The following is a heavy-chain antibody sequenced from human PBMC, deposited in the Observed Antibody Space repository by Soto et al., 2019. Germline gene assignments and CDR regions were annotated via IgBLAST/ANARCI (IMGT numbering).Heavy chain of an antibody. Sequence: QVQLVQSGAEVKKPGASVKVSCKASGYTFTNYGTSWVRQAPGQGLEYMGWISGDNGDTHYAQKGQGRVTMTTDTSTNTAYMELRSLRPDDPAVYYCVRGPSLGYFQYWGQGTLVTVSS. CDR2: ISGDNGDT. D-gene: IGHD6-6*01. J-gene: IGHJ1*01. CDR3: VRGPSLGYFQY. CDR1: GYTFTNYG. V-gene: IGHV1-18*01.